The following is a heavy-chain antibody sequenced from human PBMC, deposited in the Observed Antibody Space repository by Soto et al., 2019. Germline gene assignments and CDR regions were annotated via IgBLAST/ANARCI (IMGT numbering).Heavy chain of an antibody. J-gene: IGHJ4*02. D-gene: IGHD3-10*01. CDR2: INHSGST. CDR1: GGSFSGYY. V-gene: IGHV4-34*01. CDR3: ARGPNTLLYYYGSGSYLLDY. Sequence: PSETLSLTCAVYGGSFSGYYLSWIRQPPGKGLEWIGEINHSGSTNYNPSLKSRVTISVDTSKNQSSLKLSSVTAADTAVYYCARGPNTLLYYYGSGSYLLDYWGQGTLVTVPQ.